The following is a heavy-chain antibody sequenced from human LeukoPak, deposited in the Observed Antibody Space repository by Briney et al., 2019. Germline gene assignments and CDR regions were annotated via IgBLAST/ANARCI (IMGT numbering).Heavy chain of an antibody. D-gene: IGHD6-19*01. J-gene: IGHJ4*02. CDR2: ISGSCGST. CDR1: GFTLSRYA. Sequence: GGSLRLSCVASGFTLSRYAMSWVRQPRGRGLAGVGAISGSCGSTYYADSVKGRFTISRDNSKNTLYLQMNSLRAEDTAVYYCARDRSVAGMKRWDYWGQGTLVTVSS. CDR3: ARDRSVAGMKRWDY. V-gene: IGHV3-23*01.